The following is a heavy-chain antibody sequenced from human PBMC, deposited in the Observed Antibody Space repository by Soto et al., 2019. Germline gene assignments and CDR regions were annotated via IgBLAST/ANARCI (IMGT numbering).Heavy chain of an antibody. CDR2: FDPEDGET. V-gene: IGHV1-24*01. CDR3: ATDLIGIAAGDY. CDR1: GYTLTELS. D-gene: IGHD6-13*01. Sequence: ASVKVPCKVSGYTLTELSMHWVRQAPGKGLEWMGGFDPEDGETIYAQKFQGRVTMTEDTSTDTAYMELSSLRSEDTAVYYCATDLIGIAAGDYWGQGTLVTVSS. J-gene: IGHJ4*02.